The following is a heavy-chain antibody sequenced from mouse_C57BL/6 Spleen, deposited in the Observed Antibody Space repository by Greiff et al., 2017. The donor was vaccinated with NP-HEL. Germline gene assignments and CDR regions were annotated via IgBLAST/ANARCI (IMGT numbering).Heavy chain of an antibody. J-gene: IGHJ4*01. CDR3: ARRVANAMGY. CDR2: ISSGSSTI. D-gene: IGHD1-1*02. CDR1: GFTFSDYG. V-gene: IGHV5-17*01. Sequence: VQLKESGGGLVKPGGSLKLSCAASGFTFSDYGMHWVRQAPEKGLEWVAYISSGSSTIYYADTVKGRFTISRDNAKNTLFLQMTSLRSEDTAMYYCARRVANAMGYWGQGTSVTVSS.